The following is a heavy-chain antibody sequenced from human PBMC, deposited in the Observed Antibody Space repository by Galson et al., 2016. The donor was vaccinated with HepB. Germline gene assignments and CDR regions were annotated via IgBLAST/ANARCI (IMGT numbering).Heavy chain of an antibody. V-gene: IGHV3-13*01. CDR3: ARGRSSGWYVPCQMDFDY. J-gene: IGHJ4*02. CDR2: IGTAGDT. CDR1: GFTFSSYD. D-gene: IGHD6-19*01. Sequence: SLRLSCAASGFTFSSYDMHWVRQATGKGLEWVSVIGTAGDTYYPGSVKGRFTISRENAKNSLYLQVNSLRAGDTAVYYCARGRSSGWYVPCQMDFDYWGQGTLVTVSS.